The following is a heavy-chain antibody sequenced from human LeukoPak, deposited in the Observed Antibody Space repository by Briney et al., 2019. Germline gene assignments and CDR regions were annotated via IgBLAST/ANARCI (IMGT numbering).Heavy chain of an antibody. D-gene: IGHD2-2*02. CDR2: ISYDGSNK. V-gene: IGHV3-30*18. Sequence: GRSLRLSCAASGFTFSSYGMHWVRQAPGKGLEWVAVISYDGSNKQYAQSVKGRFTVSRDNSKNTLYLQMDSLRAEDTAVYYCAKEMYQLLYTPEFGYWGQGTLVTVSS. J-gene: IGHJ4*02. CDR1: GFTFSSYG. CDR3: AKEMYQLLYTPEFGY.